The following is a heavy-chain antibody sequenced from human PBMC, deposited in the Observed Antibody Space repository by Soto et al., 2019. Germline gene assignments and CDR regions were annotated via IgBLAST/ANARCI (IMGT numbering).Heavy chain of an antibody. J-gene: IGHJ4*02. V-gene: IGHV1-2*04. CDR2: INPNSGGT. CDR1: GYTFTGYY. CDR3: ARDSKATPPDHLDY. Sequence: ASVKVSCKASGYTFTGYYMHWVRQAPGQGLEWMGWINPNSGGTNYAQKFQGWVTMTRDTSISTAYMELSRLRSDDTAVYYCARDSKATPPDHLDYWTQRTLVPVSA.